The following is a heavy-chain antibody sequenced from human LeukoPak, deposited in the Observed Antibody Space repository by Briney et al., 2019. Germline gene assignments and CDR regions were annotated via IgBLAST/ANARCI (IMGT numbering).Heavy chain of an antibody. Sequence: AETLTLTCTVSGGSISNYYLSWIRQTPGKGLEWIWYISYSGSTNHNPSLKRRVTMSVDKSKNQFSLNLSSVTAADTAVYYCARGIADPYSFDSWGQGTLVTVSS. CDR1: GGSISNYY. CDR3: ARGIADPYSFDS. V-gene: IGHV4-59*12. J-gene: IGHJ4*02. CDR2: ISYSGST. D-gene: IGHD6-13*01.